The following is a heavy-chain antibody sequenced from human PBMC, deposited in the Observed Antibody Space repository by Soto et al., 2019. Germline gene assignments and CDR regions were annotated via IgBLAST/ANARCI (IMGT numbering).Heavy chain of an antibody. J-gene: IGHJ5*02. CDR1: GFTFSSYG. D-gene: IGHD3-10*01. Sequence: GGSLRLSCAASGFTFSSYGMHWVRQAPGKGLEWVAVISYDGSNKYYADSVKGRLTISRDNSKNTLYLQMNSLRAEDTAVYYCAKALFHVYGSGSYYDSWFDPWGQGTLVTVSS. CDR3: AKALFHVYGSGSYYDSWFDP. CDR2: ISYDGSNK. V-gene: IGHV3-30*18.